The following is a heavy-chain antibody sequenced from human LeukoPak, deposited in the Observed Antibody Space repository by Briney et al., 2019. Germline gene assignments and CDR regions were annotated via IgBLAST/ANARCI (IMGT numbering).Heavy chain of an antibody. Sequence: PGGSLRLSCAASGFTFSSYSMNWVRQAPGKGLEWVSSISSSSSYIDYADSVKGRFTISRDNAKNSLYLQMNSLRAEDTAVYYCARARSYVYYYYYYCMDVWGQGTTVTVSS. CDR3: ARARSYVYYYYYYCMDV. J-gene: IGHJ6*02. D-gene: IGHD3-16*01. V-gene: IGHV3-21*01. CDR1: GFTFSSYS. CDR2: ISSSSSYI.